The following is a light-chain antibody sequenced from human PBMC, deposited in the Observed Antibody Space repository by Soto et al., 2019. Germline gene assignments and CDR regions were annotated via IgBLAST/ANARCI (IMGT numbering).Light chain of an antibody. CDR2: EAS. CDR1: QSINNW. J-gene: IGKJ3*01. V-gene: IGKV1-5*03. CDR3: QQYNSYWFT. Sequence: DIQMTQSPSTLSASVGDRVTITCRASQSINNWLAWYQQKPGKAPKLLIYEASSFESGVPSRFSGSGSGTEFTLTISSLQPDDFATYYCQQYNSYWFTFGPGTKVDIK.